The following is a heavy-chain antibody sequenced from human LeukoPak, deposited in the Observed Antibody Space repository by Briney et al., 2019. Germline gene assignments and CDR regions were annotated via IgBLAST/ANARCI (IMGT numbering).Heavy chain of an antibody. Sequence: GGSLRLSCAASGFTFSSYATSWVRQAPGKGLEWVSAISGSGGSTYYADSVKGRFTISRDNSKNTLYLQMNSLRAEDTAVYYCAKGNWNDEDAFDIWGQGTMVTVSS. CDR2: ISGSGGST. CDR3: AKGNWNDEDAFDI. D-gene: IGHD1-1*01. CDR1: GFTFSSYA. J-gene: IGHJ3*02. V-gene: IGHV3-23*01.